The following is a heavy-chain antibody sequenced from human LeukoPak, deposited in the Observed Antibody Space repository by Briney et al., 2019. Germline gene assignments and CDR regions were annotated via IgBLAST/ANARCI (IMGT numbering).Heavy chain of an antibody. CDR1: GGTFSSYA. D-gene: IGHD6-19*01. CDR2: IIPIFGTA. V-gene: IGHV1-69*01. J-gene: IGHJ6*03. Sequence: SVKVSCKASGGTFSSYAISWMLQAPGQGLEWMGGIIPIFGTANYAQKFQGRVTITADESTSTAYMELSSLRSEDTAVYYCARGSGWSYYMDVWGKGTTVTVSS. CDR3: ARGSGWSYYMDV.